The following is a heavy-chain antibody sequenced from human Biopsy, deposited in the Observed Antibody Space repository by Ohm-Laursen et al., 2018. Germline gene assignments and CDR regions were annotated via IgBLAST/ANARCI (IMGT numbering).Heavy chain of an antibody. CDR3: ARAYPPPGRRLVVVAGDFDC. Sequence: LRLSCAAPEFIFSRFWMYWVRQAPGKGLVWVSRINSDGSSTNYADAVKGRFTISRDNAKNTVFLQMNSLRAEYTAVYYCARAYPPPGRRLVVVAGDFDCWGQGTRVTVSS. V-gene: IGHV3-74*01. CDR1: EFIFSRFW. CDR2: INSDGSST. D-gene: IGHD2-15*01. J-gene: IGHJ4*02.